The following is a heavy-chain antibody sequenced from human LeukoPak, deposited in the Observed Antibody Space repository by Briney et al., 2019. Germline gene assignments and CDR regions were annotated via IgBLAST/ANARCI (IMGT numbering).Heavy chain of an antibody. Sequence: SETLSLTCTVSGGSISSYYWSWIRQPPGKGLEWIGYIYYSGSTNYNPSLKSRVTISVDTSKNQFSLKLSSVTAADTAVYYCARRRIGSSGLDAFDIWGQGTMVTVSS. CDR2: IYYSGST. CDR3: ARRRIGSSGLDAFDI. D-gene: IGHD2-15*01. V-gene: IGHV4-59*01. J-gene: IGHJ3*02. CDR1: GGSISSYY.